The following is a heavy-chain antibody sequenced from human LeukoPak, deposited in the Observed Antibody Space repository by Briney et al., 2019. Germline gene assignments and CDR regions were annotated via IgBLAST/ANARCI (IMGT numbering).Heavy chain of an antibody. Sequence: ASVKVSCKASGYTFSSYYMHWVRQAPGQGLEWMGIINPSGGRASYAQKFQDRVTMTRDTSTSTVYMELSSLRSEDTAVYYCARDSKSLLMVYASNYFDYWGQGTLVTVSS. D-gene: IGHD2-8*01. J-gene: IGHJ4*02. CDR2: INPSGGRA. CDR1: GYTFSSYY. CDR3: ARDSKSLLMVYASNYFDY. V-gene: IGHV1-46*01.